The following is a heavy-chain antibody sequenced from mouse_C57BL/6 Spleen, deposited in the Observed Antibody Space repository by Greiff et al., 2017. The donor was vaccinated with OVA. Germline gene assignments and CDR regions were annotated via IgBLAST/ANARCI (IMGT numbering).Heavy chain of an antibody. J-gene: IGHJ2*01. CDR1: GYTFTDYE. CDR2: IDPETGGT. D-gene: IGHD4-1*01. V-gene: IGHV1-15*01. Sequence: QVQLQQSGAELVRPGASVTLSCKASGYTFTDYEMHWVKQTPVHGLEWIGAIDPETGGTAYNQKFKGKATLTADKSSSTTYMELLSLTSEDSAVDYGTRGDWDRYYFDYWGQGTTLTVSS. CDR3: TRGDWDRYYFDY.